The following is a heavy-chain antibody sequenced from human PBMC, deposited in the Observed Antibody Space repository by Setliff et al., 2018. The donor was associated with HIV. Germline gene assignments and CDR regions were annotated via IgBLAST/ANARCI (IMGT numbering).Heavy chain of an antibody. J-gene: IGHJ6*02. Sequence: GGSLRLSCSASGFTFSSYVMHWVRQVPGKGLEYVSAISSNGGSTYYADSVKGRCTISRDNSKNTLYLQMNSLRAEDTAVYYCARERPHDYGAKKNYYGMDVWGQGTTVTVSS. CDR3: ARERPHDYGAKKNYYGMDV. CDR2: ISSNGGST. V-gene: IGHV3-64*04. D-gene: IGHD4-17*01. CDR1: GFTFSSYV.